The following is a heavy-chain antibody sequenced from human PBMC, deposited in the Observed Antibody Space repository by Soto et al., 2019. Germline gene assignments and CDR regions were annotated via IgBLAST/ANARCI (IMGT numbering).Heavy chain of an antibody. CDR2: MNPNSGNT. V-gene: IGHV1-8*01. D-gene: IGHD6-13*01. J-gene: IGHJ4*02. Sequence: ASVKVSCKASGYTFTSYDINWVRQATGQGLEWMGWMNPNSGNTGYAQKFRGRVTMTRNTSISTAYVELSSLRSEDTAVYYCARGLPGPAGSSSSWYTGTRIEWVQGTLVTVS. CDR3: ARGLPGPAGSSSSWYTGTRIE. CDR1: GYTFTSYD.